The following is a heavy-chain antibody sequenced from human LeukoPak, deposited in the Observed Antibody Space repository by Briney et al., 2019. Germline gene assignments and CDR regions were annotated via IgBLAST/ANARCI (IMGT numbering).Heavy chain of an antibody. V-gene: IGHV4-34*01. CDR2: IYYSGST. Sequence: PSETLSLTCAVYGGSFSGYYWNWIRQPPGKGLEWIGSIYYSGSTYYNPSLKSRVTISVDTSKNQFSLKLSSVTAADTAVYYCARGYIVGADNWFDPWGQGTLVTVSS. D-gene: IGHD1-26*01. CDR1: GGSFSGYY. J-gene: IGHJ5*02. CDR3: ARGYIVGADNWFDP.